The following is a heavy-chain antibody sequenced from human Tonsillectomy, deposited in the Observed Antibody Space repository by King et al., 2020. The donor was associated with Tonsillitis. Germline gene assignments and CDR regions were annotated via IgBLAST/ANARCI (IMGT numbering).Heavy chain of an antibody. Sequence: VQLVESGGGLVKPGGSLKLSCAASGFTFSSYSMNWVRHAPGKGLEWVSSISSSSSYIYYADSVKGRFTISRDNAKNSLYLQMNSLRAEDTAVYYCARAALLNGYDYWGQGTLVTVSS. V-gene: IGHV3-21*01. J-gene: IGHJ4*02. CDR2: ISSSSSYI. D-gene: IGHD2-8*01. CDR1: GFTFSSYS. CDR3: ARAALLNGYDY.